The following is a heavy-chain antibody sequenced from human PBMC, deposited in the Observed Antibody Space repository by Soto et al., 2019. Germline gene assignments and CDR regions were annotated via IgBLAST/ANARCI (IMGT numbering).Heavy chain of an antibody. CDR1: GGTFSSYR. V-gene: IGHV1-69*13. CDR2: IVPIYRTA. J-gene: IGHJ4*02. CDR3: ARDSGAKLSSS. D-gene: IGHD6-13*01. Sequence: SVKVSCKASGGTFSSYRINWVRQAPGQGLEWVGGIVPIYRTADYAQKFQGRVTITADESARTAYLEVRSLKSQDTAVYYCARDSGAKLSSSWGQGTMVTV.